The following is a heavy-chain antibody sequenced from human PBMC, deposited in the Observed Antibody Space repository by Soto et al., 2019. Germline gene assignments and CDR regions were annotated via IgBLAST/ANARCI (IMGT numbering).Heavy chain of an antibody. CDR1: GYTFTRSG. D-gene: IGHD5-12*01. CDR3: AREGVAPYYYYGMDV. CDR2: ISTYNGDT. V-gene: IGHV1-18*01. J-gene: IGHJ6*02. Sequence: QVPLVQSGAEVKQPGASVKVSCKASGYTFTRSGISWVRQAPGQGLEWMGWISTYNGDTNYAQTFQGRVTMTTDTSTSTAYMELRSLRSDDTAVYYCAREGVAPYYYYGMDVWGQGTPVTVSS.